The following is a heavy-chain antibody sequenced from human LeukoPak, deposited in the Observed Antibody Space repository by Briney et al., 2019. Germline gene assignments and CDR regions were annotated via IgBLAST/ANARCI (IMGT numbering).Heavy chain of an antibody. D-gene: IGHD1-1*01. J-gene: IGHJ4*02. CDR3: ARLTSSNSGSSFDY. CDR1: GGSIGSYY. V-gene: IGHV4-59*08. CDR2: IYYSGST. Sequence: SETLSLTCTVSGGSIGSYYWSWIRQPPGKGLECIGYIYYSGSTNYNPSLKSRVTISVDTSKKQFSLKLSSVTAADTAVYYCARLTSSNSGSSFDYWGQGTLVTVSS.